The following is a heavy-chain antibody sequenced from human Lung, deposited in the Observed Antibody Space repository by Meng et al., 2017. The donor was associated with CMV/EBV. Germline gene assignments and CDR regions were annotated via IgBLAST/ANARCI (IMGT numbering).Heavy chain of an antibody. V-gene: IGHV3-13*01. J-gene: IGHJ6*01. Sequence: LSCAASGLPFLPSSLHWVRQATGKGLEWVSAIGSGYDTYYLGSVKGRFTISREDDRNSLYLQMNSLSVEDTAVYYCARDFGNCMDVWGQGT. D-gene: IGHD1-7*01. CDR1: GLPFLPSS. CDR2: IGSGYDT. CDR3: ARDFGNCMDV.